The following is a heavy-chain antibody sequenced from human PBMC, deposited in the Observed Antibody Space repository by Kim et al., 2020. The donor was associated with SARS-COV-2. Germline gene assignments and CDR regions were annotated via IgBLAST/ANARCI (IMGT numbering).Heavy chain of an antibody. D-gene: IGHD1-26*01. V-gene: IGHV3-73*01. J-gene: IGHJ3*01. Sequence: YATAYAASVKGRFTSSRNDPKTTAYLQMNSLKTEDTAVYYCTLGSGRYSEWGQGTMVTVSS. CDR2: YAT. CDR3: TLGSGRYSE.